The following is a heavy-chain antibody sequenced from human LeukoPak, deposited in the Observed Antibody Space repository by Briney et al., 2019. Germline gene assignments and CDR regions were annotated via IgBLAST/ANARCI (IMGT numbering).Heavy chain of an antibody. D-gene: IGHD3-3*01. CDR2: INHSGSS. Sequence: SETLSLTCAVYGGSFSGYYWSWIRQPPGKGLEWIGEINHSGSSNYNPSLKSRVTISVDTSKNQFSLKLSSVTAADTAVYYCARRRFWSGYYRGLIDYWGQGTLVTVSS. CDR1: GGSFSGYY. CDR3: ARRRFWSGYYRGLIDY. V-gene: IGHV4-34*01. J-gene: IGHJ4*02.